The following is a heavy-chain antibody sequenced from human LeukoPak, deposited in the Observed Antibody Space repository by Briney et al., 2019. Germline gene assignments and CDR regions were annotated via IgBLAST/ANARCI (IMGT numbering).Heavy chain of an antibody. CDR3: ARDMWHYGSGSWGLPGNWFDP. J-gene: IGHJ5*02. CDR1: GGTFSSYA. CDR2: IIPIFGTA. V-gene: IGHV1-69*05. Sequence: GASVKVSCKASGGTFSSYAISWVRQAPGQGLEWMGGIIPIFGTANYAQKFQGRVTITRDTSASTAYMELSSLRSEDTAVYYCARDMWHYGSGSWGLPGNWFDPWGQGTLVTVSS. D-gene: IGHD3-10*01.